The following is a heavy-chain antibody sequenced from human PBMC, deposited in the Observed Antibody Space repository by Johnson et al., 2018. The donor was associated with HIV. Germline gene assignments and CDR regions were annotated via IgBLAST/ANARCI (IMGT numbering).Heavy chain of an antibody. V-gene: IGHV3-30*04. J-gene: IGHJ3*02. D-gene: IGHD2-21*02. Sequence: VQLVESGGGVVQPGGSLRLSCAASGFTFSSYAMSWVRQAPGKGLEWVAVILYDGSNKYYADSVKGRFTISRDNSKNTLYLQMNSLRGEDTALYYCARAKTFCGGDCYSNAFDNWGQGTMVTVSS. CDR3: ARAKTFCGGDCYSNAFDN. CDR2: ILYDGSNK. CDR1: GFTFSSYA.